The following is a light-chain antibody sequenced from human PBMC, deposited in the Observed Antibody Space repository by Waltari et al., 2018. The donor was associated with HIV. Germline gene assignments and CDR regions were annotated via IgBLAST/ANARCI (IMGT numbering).Light chain of an antibody. CDR3: SSYAGSNNVV. Sequence: QSALTQPPSASGSPGQSVTISCTGTSSDVGGYNYVSWYQQHPGKAPKLMVYGVNTRPSGVPDRFSGSKSVNTASRTVSVLQAEDEAEYYCSSYAGSNNVVFGGGTKLTVL. CDR1: SSDVGGYNY. V-gene: IGLV2-8*01. J-gene: IGLJ2*01. CDR2: GVN.